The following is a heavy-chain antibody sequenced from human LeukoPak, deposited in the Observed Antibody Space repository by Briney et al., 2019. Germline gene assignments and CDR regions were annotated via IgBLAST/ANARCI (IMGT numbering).Heavy chain of an antibody. D-gene: IGHD6-19*01. V-gene: IGHV4-38-2*02. J-gene: IGHJ4*02. Sequence: SETLSLTCTVSGYSISSGYYWSWIRQPPGKGLEWIGEINHSGSTNYNPSLKSRVTISVDTSKNQFSLKLSSVTAADTAVYYCARFIAVAGTSVYFDYWGQGTLVTVSS. CDR1: GYSISSGYY. CDR3: ARFIAVAGTSVYFDY. CDR2: INHSGST.